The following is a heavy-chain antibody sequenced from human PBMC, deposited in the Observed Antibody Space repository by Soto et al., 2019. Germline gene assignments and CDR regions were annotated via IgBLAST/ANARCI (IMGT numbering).Heavy chain of an antibody. CDR1: EYTFSSYT. CDR3: ARELQGLYYFDY. CDR2: INAGNGDS. V-gene: IGHV1-3*01. D-gene: IGHD4-4*01. J-gene: IGHJ4*02. Sequence: ASVKVSCKASEYTFSSYTLDWVRQAPGQRLEWMGWINAGNGDSKYSQKFQGRVSISRDTSASTASMELSSLTSEDTAVYYCARELQGLYYFDYWGQGTLVTVSS.